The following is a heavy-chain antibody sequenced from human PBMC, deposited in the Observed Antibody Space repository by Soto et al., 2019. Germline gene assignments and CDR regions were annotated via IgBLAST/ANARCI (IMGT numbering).Heavy chain of an antibody. Sequence: GGSLRLSCAASGFICSSYDISWVRQAPGKGLEWVTTILVDGRTFYVDSVKGRFTISRDSSQNTVYLQMNSLTAGDTALYYCAKATATGGGAFDICGQGTMVTVSS. CDR1: GFICSSYD. CDR2: ILVDGRT. V-gene: IGHV3-23*01. CDR3: AKATATGGGAFDI. D-gene: IGHD2-8*02. J-gene: IGHJ3*02.